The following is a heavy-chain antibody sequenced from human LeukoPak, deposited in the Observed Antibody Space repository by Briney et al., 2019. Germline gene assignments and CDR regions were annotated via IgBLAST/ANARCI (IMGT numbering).Heavy chain of an antibody. CDR2: IHRGDTT. Sequence: TGGCLRLACAASGITVSNIYVAWVRDAPGKGLEWGSEIHRGDTTYYADSVKGRFTISRDTSKHSVYPQMHSLSAEDSAIYFCAKVASSPPYSGGYGGWFGPWGQGTLVTVSS. J-gene: IGHJ5*02. CDR3: AKVASSPPYSGGYGGWFGP. D-gene: IGHD5-12*01. V-gene: IGHV3-66*02. CDR1: GITVSNIY.